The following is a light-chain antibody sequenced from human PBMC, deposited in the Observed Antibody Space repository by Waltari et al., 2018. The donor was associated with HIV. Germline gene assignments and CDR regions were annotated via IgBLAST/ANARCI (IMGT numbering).Light chain of an antibody. CDR3: QVWDSSSGVV. CDR2: YDS. J-gene: IGLJ2*01. Sequence: SYVLTQSPSVPVALGKTARITCGGNNIGSKRVHWYQQKPGQAPVLVIYYDSDRPSGIPERFSGSNSGNTATLTISRVEAGDEADYYCQVWDSSSGVVFGGGTRLTVL. CDR1: NIGSKR. V-gene: IGLV3-21*04.